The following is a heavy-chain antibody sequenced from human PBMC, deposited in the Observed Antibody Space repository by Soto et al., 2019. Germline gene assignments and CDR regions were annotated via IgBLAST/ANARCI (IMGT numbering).Heavy chain of an antibody. V-gene: IGHV4-39*07. CDR3: ARGYDFWSGYYQGPGHFDY. CDR2: IYYSGST. D-gene: IGHD3-3*01. J-gene: IGHJ4*02. CDR1: GGSISSSSYY. Sequence: SETLSLTCTVSGGSISSSSYYWGWIRQPPGKGLEWIGSIYYSGSTYYNPSLKSRVTISVDTSKNQFSLKLSSVTAADTAVYYCARGYDFWSGYYQGPGHFDYWGQGTLVTVSS.